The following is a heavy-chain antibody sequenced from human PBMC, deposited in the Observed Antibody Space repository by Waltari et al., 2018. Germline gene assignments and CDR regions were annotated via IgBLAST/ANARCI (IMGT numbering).Heavy chain of an antibody. Sequence: QLQLQQSGPGLVKPSESLSLTCGVSGDSMSENYWGSWVRQSPEKGLEWIGQIHRSGRTYYNPSLESRVSGSMDTSNNKFFLKLSSAIAADTAVYYCARDRGRGLYFDSWGQGTLVTVSP. J-gene: IGHJ4*02. CDR1: GDSMSENYW. V-gene: IGHV4-4*02. D-gene: IGHD2-15*01. CDR3: ARDRGRGLYFDS. CDR2: IHRSGRT.